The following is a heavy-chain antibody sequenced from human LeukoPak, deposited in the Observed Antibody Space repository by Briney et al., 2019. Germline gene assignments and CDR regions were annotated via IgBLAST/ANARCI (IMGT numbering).Heavy chain of an antibody. CDR1: GGSISSGGYS. V-gene: IGHV4-30-4*07. D-gene: IGHD6-19*01. CDR2: IFYTGNT. Sequence: SETLSLTCAISGGSISSGGYSWRWIRQPPGKGLEWIGYIFYTGNTYYNPSLKSRVTISVDTSKNQFSLKLSSVTAADTAVYYCARAVVAYSSGWLDYWGQGTLVTVSS. J-gene: IGHJ4*02. CDR3: ARAVVAYSSGWLDY.